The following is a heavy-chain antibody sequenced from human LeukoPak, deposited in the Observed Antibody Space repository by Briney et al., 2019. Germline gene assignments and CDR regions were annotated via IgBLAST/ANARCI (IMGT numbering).Heavy chain of an antibody. CDR2: IFYSGST. CDR3: ARHLGGYSYNYDYGMDV. J-gene: IGHJ6*02. V-gene: IGHV4-61*01. CDR1: GGSVSSGSYY. Sequence: PLETLCLTCSVSGGSVSSGSYYWSCIRQPPGKGLEWIGYIFYSGSTNYNPSLTTRVAISADTSKNQFSLKLSSVTAADTAVYYCARHLGGYSYNYDYGMDVWGPDSSGTVSS. D-gene: IGHD5-18*01.